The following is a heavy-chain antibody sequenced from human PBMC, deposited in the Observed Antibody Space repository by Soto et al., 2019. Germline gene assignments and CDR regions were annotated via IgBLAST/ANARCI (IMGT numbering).Heavy chain of an antibody. J-gene: IGHJ4*02. D-gene: IGHD5-18*01. Sequence: SETLSLTCTASGGSISSYYWSWIRQPPGKGLEWIGYIYYSGSTNYNPSLKSRATISVDTSKNQFSLKLSSVTAADTAVYYCARQYSYGIDYWGQGTLVTVSS. V-gene: IGHV4-59*08. CDR2: IYYSGST. CDR3: ARQYSYGIDY. CDR1: GGSISSYY.